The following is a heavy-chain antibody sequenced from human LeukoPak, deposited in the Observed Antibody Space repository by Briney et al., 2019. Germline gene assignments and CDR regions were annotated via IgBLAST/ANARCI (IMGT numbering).Heavy chain of an antibody. V-gene: IGHV4-59*01. CDR1: GGSISSYY. CDR2: IYYSGST. J-gene: IGHJ6*03. Sequence: PSETLSLTRTVSGGSISSYYWSWIRQPPGKGLEWIGYIYYSGSTNYNPSLKSRVTISVDTSKNQFSLKLSSVTAADTAVYYCARYITIFGVASWEYYMDVWGKGTTVTVPS. CDR3: ARYITIFGVASWEYYMDV. D-gene: IGHD3-3*01.